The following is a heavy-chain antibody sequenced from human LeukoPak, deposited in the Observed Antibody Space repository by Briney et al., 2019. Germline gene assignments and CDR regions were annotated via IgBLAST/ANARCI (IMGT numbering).Heavy chain of an antibody. CDR2: IRYDGSNK. D-gene: IGHD3-10*01. CDR3: ARAAGIGYYGSGSYSTFDY. CDR1: GFTFSSYG. Sequence: GGSLRLSCAASGFTFSSYGMHWVRQAPGKGLEWVAFIRYDGSNKYYADSVKGRFTISRDNSKNTLYLQMNSLRVEDTAVYYCARAAGIGYYGSGSYSTFDYWGQGTLVTVSS. J-gene: IGHJ4*02. V-gene: IGHV3-30*02.